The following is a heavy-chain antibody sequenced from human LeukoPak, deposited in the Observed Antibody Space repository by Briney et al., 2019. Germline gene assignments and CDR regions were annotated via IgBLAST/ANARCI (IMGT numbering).Heavy chain of an antibody. D-gene: IGHD2-2*01. CDR2: ISWNSGSI. V-gene: IGHV3-9*01. J-gene: IGHJ4*02. CDR1: GFTFDDYA. Sequence: PGGSLRLSCAASGFTFDDYAMHWVRQAPGKGLEWVSGISWNSGSIGYADSVKGRFTISRDNPKNTLFLQMNSLRAEDTAVYYCAKDQYQLLYLFDYWGPGTLVTVSS. CDR3: AKDQYQLLYLFDY.